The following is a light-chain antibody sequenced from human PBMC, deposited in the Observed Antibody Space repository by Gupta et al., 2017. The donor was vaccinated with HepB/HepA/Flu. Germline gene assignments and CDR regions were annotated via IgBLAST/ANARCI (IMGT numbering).Light chain of an antibody. CDR3: QQDNIFPFT. CDR2: AAS. Sequence: MTQSPSSLSASVGDRVTITCRASQGISNYVAWFQQKPGKAPKSLISAASRLQSGVPSKFSGSGAGTDFTLTISRLQPEDSATYYCQQDNIFPFTFGGGTKVEI. J-gene: IGKJ4*02. CDR1: QGISNY. V-gene: IGKV1-16*02.